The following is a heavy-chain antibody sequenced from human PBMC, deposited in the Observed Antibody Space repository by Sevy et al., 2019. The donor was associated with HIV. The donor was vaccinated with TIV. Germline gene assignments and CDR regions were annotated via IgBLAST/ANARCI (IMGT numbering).Heavy chain of an antibody. V-gene: IGHV4-39*01. CDR3: ARHIRGWYFGNWFDP. CDR1: GGSISSSSYY. Sequence: SETLSLTCTLSGGSISSSSYYWGWIRQPPGKGLEWIGSIYYSGSTYYNPSLKSRVTISVDTSKNQFSLKLSSVTAADTAVYYCARHIRGWYFGNWFDPWGQGTLVTVSS. CDR2: IYYSGST. J-gene: IGHJ5*02. D-gene: IGHD6-19*01.